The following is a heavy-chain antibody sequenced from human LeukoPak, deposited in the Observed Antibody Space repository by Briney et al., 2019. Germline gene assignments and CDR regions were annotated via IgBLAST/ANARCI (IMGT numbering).Heavy chain of an antibody. Sequence: GASVKVSCKVSGYTLTELSMHWVRQAPGKGLEWMGGFDPEDGETIYAQKFQGRVTMTEDTSTDTAYMELSSLRSEDTAVYYCATAPLWFGELFTDYWGQGTLVTVSS. CDR3: ATAPLWFGELFTDY. CDR1: GYTLTELS. CDR2: FDPEDGET. V-gene: IGHV1-24*01. D-gene: IGHD3-10*01. J-gene: IGHJ4*02.